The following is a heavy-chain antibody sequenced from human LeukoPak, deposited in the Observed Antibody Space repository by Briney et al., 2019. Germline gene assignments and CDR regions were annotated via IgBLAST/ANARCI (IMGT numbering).Heavy chain of an antibody. CDR1: GFTFSGHT. CDR2: ISSNGGST. CDR3: ARILTSGYYGD. D-gene: IGHD3-3*01. Sequence: GGSLRLSCVASGFTFSGHTMHWVRQAPGKGLEYVSAISSNGGSTYYANSVKGRFTISRDNSKNTLYLQMGSLRAEDMAVYYCARILTSGYYGDWGQGTLVTVSS. J-gene: IGHJ4*02. V-gene: IGHV3-64*01.